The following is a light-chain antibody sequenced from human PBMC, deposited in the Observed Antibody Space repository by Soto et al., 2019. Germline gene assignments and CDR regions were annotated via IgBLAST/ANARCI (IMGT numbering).Light chain of an antibody. CDR3: QQTFNTPLT. CDR1: QSISSY. V-gene: IGKV1-39*01. J-gene: IGKJ5*01. CDR2: AST. Sequence: DIQMTQSPSALSASVGDRVTITCRASQSISSYLNWYQQRVGKAPKLLIYASTNLVSGVPARFSGRGAGTDFTLTISRLQPEDSATYYCQQTFNTPLTFGQGTRLEIK.